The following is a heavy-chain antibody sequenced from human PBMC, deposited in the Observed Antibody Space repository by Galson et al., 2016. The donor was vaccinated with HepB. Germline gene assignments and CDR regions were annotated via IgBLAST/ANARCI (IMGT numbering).Heavy chain of an antibody. CDR1: GSTFTDQY. CDR2: IDPNSGGT. CDR3: ASKHCRGVYCHLPFFDS. V-gene: IGHV1-2*02. Sequence: SVKVSCKASGSTFTDQYVPWVRQAPGQGLEWMGWIDPNSGGTNYAQKFQARATMTGDTSLSTAYMELSRLTSEHTAVYYCASKHCRGVYCHLPFFDSWGQGSLVTVSS. J-gene: IGHJ4*02. D-gene: IGHD2-15*01.